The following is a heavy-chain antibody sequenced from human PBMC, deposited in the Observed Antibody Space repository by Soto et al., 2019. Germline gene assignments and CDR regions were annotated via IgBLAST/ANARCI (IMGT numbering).Heavy chain of an antibody. D-gene: IGHD6-13*01. CDR1: GFTFSSYA. Sequence: QVPLVESGGGVVQPGRSLRLSCAASGFTFSSYAMHWVRQAPGKGLEWVAVISYDGSNKYYADSVKGRFTISRDNSKNTLYLQMNSRRAEDTAVYYCATHPSGEQQLFNDYGMDVWGQGTTVTVSS. CDR3: ATHPSGEQQLFNDYGMDV. CDR2: ISYDGSNK. J-gene: IGHJ6*02. V-gene: IGHV3-30-3*01.